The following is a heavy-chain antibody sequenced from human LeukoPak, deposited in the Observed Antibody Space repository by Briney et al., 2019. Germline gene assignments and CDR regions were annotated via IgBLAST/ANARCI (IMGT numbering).Heavy chain of an antibody. CDR3: ATYRQVLLPFES. Sequence: GGSLRLSCAASGFTFSSSWMTWVRQAPGKGLEWVAFIRYDGSNKYYADSVKGRFTISRDNSKNTLYLQMNSLRAEDTAIYYCATYRQVLLPFESWGQGTLVTVSS. V-gene: IGHV3-30*02. CDR2: IRYDGSNK. J-gene: IGHJ4*02. D-gene: IGHD2-8*02. CDR1: GFTFSSSW.